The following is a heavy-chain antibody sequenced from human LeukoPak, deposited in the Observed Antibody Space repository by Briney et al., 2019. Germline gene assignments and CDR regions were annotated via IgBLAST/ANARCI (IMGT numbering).Heavy chain of an antibody. Sequence: SETLSLTCAVYGGSFSGYYWSWIRQPPGKGLEWIGEINHSGSTNYNPSLKGRVTISVDTSKNQLSLKLSSVTAADTAVYYCASRRYIWFGELSLYYYYGMDVWGQGTTVTVSS. J-gene: IGHJ6*02. D-gene: IGHD3-10*01. V-gene: IGHV4-34*01. CDR1: GGSFSGYY. CDR3: ASRRYIWFGELSLYYYYGMDV. CDR2: INHSGST.